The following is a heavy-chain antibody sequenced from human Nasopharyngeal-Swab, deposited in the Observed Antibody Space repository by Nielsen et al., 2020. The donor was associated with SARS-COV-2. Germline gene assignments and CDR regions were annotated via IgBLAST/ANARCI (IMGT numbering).Heavy chain of an antibody. V-gene: IGHV3-23*01. CDR2: IDGTGDSS. Sequence: GGSLRLSCAASAFTFSNFAMSWVRQAPGKALEWVSVIDGTGDSSYYADSVKGRFTISRDNSKNTLYLQMNSLRADDTAVYYCAKGRYSGYSAFDCWGQGTLVTVSS. CDR1: AFTFSNFA. D-gene: IGHD5-12*01. CDR3: AKGRYSGYSAFDC. J-gene: IGHJ4*02.